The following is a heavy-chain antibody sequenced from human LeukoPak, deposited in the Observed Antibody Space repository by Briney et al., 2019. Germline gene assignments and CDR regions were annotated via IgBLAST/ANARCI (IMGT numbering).Heavy chain of an antibody. CDR2: INADGSER. Sequence: GGSLRLSCVASGFTVSQHWTTWVRQAPGKGLEWVAHINADGSERDSVDSGTGRFTISKDNAKNSVYLQLSSLRAEDTARCYCARGHYGLDIWGQGTMVTVSS. CDR3: ARGHYGLDI. D-gene: IGHD4-17*01. V-gene: IGHV3-7*01. CDR1: GFTVSQHW. J-gene: IGHJ3*02.